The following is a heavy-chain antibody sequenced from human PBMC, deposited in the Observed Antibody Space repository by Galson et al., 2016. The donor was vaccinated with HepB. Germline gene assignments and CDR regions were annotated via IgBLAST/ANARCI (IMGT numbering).Heavy chain of an antibody. V-gene: IGHV3-20*04. Sequence: SLRLSCAASGFTFHDYGLAWVRQAPGKRLEWVSGINWNGASARYIDSVKGRFTISRDNAKKSLYLQVNSLRDEDTALYFCARARGRPDYGSGTYSYYFDSWGQGTLVTVSS. D-gene: IGHD3-10*01. CDR1: GFTFHDYG. CDR2: INWNGASA. J-gene: IGHJ4*02. CDR3: ARARGRPDYGSGTYSYYFDS.